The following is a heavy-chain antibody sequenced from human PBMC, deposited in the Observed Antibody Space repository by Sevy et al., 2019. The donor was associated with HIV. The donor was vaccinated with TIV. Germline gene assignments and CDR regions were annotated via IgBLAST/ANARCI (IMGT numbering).Heavy chain of an antibody. V-gene: IGHV1-8*01. CDR2: MNPNSGNT. Sequence: ASVKVSCKASGYTFTSYDINWVRQATGQGLEWMGWMNPNSGNTGYAQKFQGRVTMTRNTSISTAYMELSSLRSEDTAVYYGARGPGYGYDYYYGMDVWGQGTTVTVSS. J-gene: IGHJ6*02. CDR1: GYTFTSYD. CDR3: ARGPGYGYDYYYGMDV. D-gene: IGHD5-18*01.